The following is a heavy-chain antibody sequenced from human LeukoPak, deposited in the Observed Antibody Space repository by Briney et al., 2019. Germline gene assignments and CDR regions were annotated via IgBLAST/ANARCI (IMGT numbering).Heavy chain of an antibody. V-gene: IGHV4-4*07. J-gene: IGHJ6*02. CDR1: GGSISSYY. Sequence: SETLSLTCTVSGGSISSYYWSWIRQPAGKGLEWIGRIYTSGSTNYNPSLKSRVTMSVDTSKNQFSLKLSSVTAADTAVYYCARDEYCSGGSCYQGNYYYYGMDVWGQGTTVTVSS. CDR3: ARDEYCSGGSCYQGNYYYYGMDV. CDR2: IYTSGST. D-gene: IGHD2-15*01.